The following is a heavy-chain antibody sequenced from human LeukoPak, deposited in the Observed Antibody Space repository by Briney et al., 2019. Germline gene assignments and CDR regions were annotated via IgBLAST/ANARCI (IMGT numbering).Heavy chain of an antibody. J-gene: IGHJ4*02. CDR1: GGSIGSGGYY. D-gene: IGHD1-26*01. CDR2: IYYSGST. V-gene: IGHV4-31*03. CDR3: AKDTYSGSYSEGGGFDY. Sequence: PSQTLSLTCTVSGGSIGSGGYYWSWIRQHPGKGLEWIGYIYYSGSTYYNPSLKSRVTISVDTSKNQFSLKLSSVTAADTALYYCAKDTYSGSYSEGGGFDYWGQGTLVTVSS.